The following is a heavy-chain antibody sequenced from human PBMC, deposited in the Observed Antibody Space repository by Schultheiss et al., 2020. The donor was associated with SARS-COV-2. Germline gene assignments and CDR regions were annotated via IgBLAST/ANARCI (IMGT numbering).Heavy chain of an antibody. Sequence: GESLKISCAASGFTFSSYSMNWVRQAPGKGLEWVSSISSSSSYIYYADSVKGRFTISRDNAKNSLYLQMNSLRAEDTAVYYCARPTRTVPDDAFDIWGQGTMVTVSS. CDR1: GFTFSSYS. CDR2: ISSSSSYI. D-gene: IGHD4-17*01. V-gene: IGHV3-21*01. J-gene: IGHJ3*02. CDR3: ARPTRTVPDDAFDI.